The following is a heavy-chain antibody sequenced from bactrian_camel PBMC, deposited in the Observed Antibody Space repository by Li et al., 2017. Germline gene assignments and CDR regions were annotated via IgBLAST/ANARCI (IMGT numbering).Heavy chain of an antibody. D-gene: IGHD5*01. CDR2: LEPGGGGE. CDR1: GYTSNSYC. Sequence: HVQLVESGGGSVQAGGSLTLSCVATGYTSNSYCIGWFRQAPGNEREGVASLEPGGGGEYYADSVKGRFTISQDDARQTVYLQMNSLKPEDTAVYYCAADAQYGWVRAPTLVIGARGPRSPSP. J-gene: IGHJ6*01. CDR3: AADAQYGWVRAPTLV. V-gene: IGHV3S63*01.